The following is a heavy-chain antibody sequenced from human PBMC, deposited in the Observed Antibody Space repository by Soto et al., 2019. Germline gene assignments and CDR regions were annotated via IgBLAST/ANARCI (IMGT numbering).Heavy chain of an antibody. V-gene: IGHV3-13*04. D-gene: IGHD6-13*01. CDR3: ARGGIPPGYGLDV. CDR2: IASADNR. CDR1: GFTFSSYE. Sequence: GGSLRLSCAASGFTFSSYEMHWVRQGTGQGLEWVSTIASADNRYFLSSVTGRFTISRDDAENSLYLQMNNHKAGDTAVYYCARGGIPPGYGLDVWGQGTTVTVSS. J-gene: IGHJ6*02.